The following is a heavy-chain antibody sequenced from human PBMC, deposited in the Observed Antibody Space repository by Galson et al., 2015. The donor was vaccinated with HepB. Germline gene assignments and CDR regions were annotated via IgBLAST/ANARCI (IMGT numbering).Heavy chain of an antibody. CDR1: GFTFSTYS. CDR3: ARDRDYRFDY. V-gene: IGHV3-48*02. J-gene: IGHJ4*02. D-gene: IGHD3-16*02. Sequence: SLRLSCAASGFTFSTYSMTWVRQAPGKGLEWVSYINGESSNKYYADSVKGRFTISRDNSKNSLYLQMNSLRDDDTAVYYCARDRDYRFDYWGQGTLVTVSS. CDR2: INGESSNK.